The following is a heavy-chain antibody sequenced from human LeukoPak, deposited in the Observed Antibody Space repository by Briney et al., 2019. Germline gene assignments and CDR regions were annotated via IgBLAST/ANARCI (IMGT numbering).Heavy chain of an antibody. CDR1: GYTFSSYS. J-gene: IGHJ4*02. CDR2: ISTYNGNT. CDR3: AKDRWRDGSSSFDN. D-gene: IGHD6-6*01. Sequence: GAPVKVSCKASGYTFSSYSINWVRQAPGEGVEWMGWISTYNGNTNYAQKLQGRVTMTTDTSTSTAYMELRSLRSDDTAVYYCAKDRWRDGSSSFDNWGQGTLVTVSS. V-gene: IGHV1-18*01.